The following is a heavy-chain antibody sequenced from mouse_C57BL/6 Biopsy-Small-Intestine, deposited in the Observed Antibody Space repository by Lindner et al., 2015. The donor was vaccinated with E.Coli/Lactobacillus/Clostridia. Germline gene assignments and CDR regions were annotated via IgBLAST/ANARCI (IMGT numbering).Heavy chain of an antibody. V-gene: IGHV1-81*01. CDR2: IYPRTGNT. J-gene: IGHJ4*01. CDR3: ARREDGYYGTMDY. D-gene: IGHD2-3*01. CDR1: GYTFTGYW. Sequence: VQLQESGAELMKPGASVKLSCRAAGYTFTGYWIDWVKQRPGQGLEWIGEIYPRTGNTYYNEKFKGKATLTADKSSSTAYMELRSLTSEDSAVYFCARREDGYYGTMDYWGQGTSVTVSS.